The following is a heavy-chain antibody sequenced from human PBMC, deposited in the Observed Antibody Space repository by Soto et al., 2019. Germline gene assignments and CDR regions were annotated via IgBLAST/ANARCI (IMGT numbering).Heavy chain of an antibody. D-gene: IGHD3-16*01. CDR1: GYIFVNYG. V-gene: IGHV1-18*01. Sequence: QVQLVQSGDEMKKPGASVRVSCKASGYIFVNYGIAWVRQAPGQGLEWMGWISPYTGDTHSASKVTGRLTIPTKTSXSTAYMDLGSLTSDDTAVYYCAMVDNYVTPTPQDVWGQGTTVTVSS. CDR2: ISPYTGDT. CDR3: AMVDNYVTPTPQDV. J-gene: IGHJ6*02.